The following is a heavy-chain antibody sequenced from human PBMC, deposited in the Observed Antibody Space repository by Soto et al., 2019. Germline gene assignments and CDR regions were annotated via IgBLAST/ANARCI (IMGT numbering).Heavy chain of an antibody. CDR2: IYYSGST. V-gene: IGHV4-31*03. CDR1: GGSISSGGYY. D-gene: IGHD5-12*01. J-gene: IGHJ4*02. Sequence: SETLSLTCTVSGGSISSGGYYWSWIRQHPGKGLEWIGYIYYSGSTYYNPSLKSRVTISVDTSKNQFSLKLSSVTAADTAVYYCARERSGYPYYFDYWGQGTLVTVSS. CDR3: ARERSGYPYYFDY.